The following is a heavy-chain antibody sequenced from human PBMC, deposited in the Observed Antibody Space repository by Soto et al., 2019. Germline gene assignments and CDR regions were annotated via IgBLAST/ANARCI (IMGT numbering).Heavy chain of an antibody. D-gene: IGHD3-22*01. CDR1: GFTFSSYS. V-gene: IGHV3-21*01. Sequence: SLRLSCAASGFTFSSYSMNWVRQAPGKGLEWVSSISSSSSYIYYADSVKGRFTISRDNAKNSLYLQMNSLRAEDTAVYYCARDGDLAYYYDRSGPPLFDYWGQGTLVTVSS. J-gene: IGHJ4*02. CDR3: ARDGDLAYYYDRSGPPLFDY. CDR2: ISSSSSYI.